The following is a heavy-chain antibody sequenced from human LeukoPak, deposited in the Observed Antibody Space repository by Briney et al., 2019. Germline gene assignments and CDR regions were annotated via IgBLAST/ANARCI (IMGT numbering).Heavy chain of an antibody. D-gene: IGHD6-6*01. CDR3: ARDGGSIAAITFYMDV. J-gene: IGHJ6*03. Sequence: GASVKVSCKVSGYTLTELSMHWVRQAPGKGLEWMGGFDPEDGETIYAQKFQGRVTMTEDTSTDTAYMELSSLRSEDTAVYYCARDGGSIAAITFYMDVWGKGTTVTVSS. V-gene: IGHV1-24*01. CDR2: FDPEDGET. CDR1: GYTLTELS.